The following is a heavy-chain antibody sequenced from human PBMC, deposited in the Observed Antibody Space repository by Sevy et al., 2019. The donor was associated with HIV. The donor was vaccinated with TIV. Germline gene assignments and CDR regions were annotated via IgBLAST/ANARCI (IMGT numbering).Heavy chain of an antibody. CDR1: GFTFNTYS. Sequence: GGSLRLSCAASGFTFNTYSLIWVRQTPGKGLEWLSFIGTAPGVTYYADSVKGRFTISRDNAKNSLYLQMNSLRDEDSAVYYCARCPGHYSIDYWGQGTLVTVSS. CDR2: IGTAPGVT. J-gene: IGHJ4*02. CDR3: ARCPGHYSIDY. V-gene: IGHV3-48*02. D-gene: IGHD2-21*01.